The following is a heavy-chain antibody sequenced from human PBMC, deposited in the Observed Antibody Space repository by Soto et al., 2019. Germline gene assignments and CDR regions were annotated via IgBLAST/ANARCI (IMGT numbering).Heavy chain of an antibody. Sequence: GGSLRLSCAASGFTFSSYAMHWVRQAPGKGLEWVAVISYDGSNKYYADSVKGRFTISRDNSKNTLYLQMNSLRAEDTAVYYCAIHVDTQIWRQGTMVTVSS. CDR1: GFTFSSYA. D-gene: IGHD5-18*01. V-gene: IGHV3-30-3*01. CDR3: AIHVDTQI. J-gene: IGHJ3*02. CDR2: ISYDGSNK.